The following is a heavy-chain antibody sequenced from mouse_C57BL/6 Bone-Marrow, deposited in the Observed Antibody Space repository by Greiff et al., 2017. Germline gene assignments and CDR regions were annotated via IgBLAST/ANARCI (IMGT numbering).Heavy chain of an antibody. J-gene: IGHJ3*01. CDR1: GYTFTDYY. V-gene: IGHV1-76*01. Sequence: VQLQQPGAELVKPGASVKLSCKASGYTFTDYYINWVKQRPGQGLEWIARIYPGSGNTYYNEKFKGKATLTAEKSSSTAYMQLSSLTSEDSAVYFCARTGDSSGYPAWFAYWGQGTLVTVSA. CDR3: ARTGDSSGYPAWFAY. D-gene: IGHD3-2*02. CDR2: IYPGSGNT.